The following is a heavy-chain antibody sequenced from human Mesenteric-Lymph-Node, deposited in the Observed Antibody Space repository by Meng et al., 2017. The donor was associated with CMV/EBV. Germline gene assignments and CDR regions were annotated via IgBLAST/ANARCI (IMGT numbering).Heavy chain of an antibody. J-gene: IGHJ4*02. V-gene: IGHV4-59*08. D-gene: IGHD6-19*01. Sequence: GSLRLSCTVSGGSISSYYWSWIRQPPGKGLEWIGYIYYSGSTNYNPSLKSRVTISVDTSKNQFSLKLSSVTAADTAVYYCARVPGIAVTSAVYWGQGTLVTVSS. CDR3: ARVPGIAVTSAVY. CDR2: IYYSGST. CDR1: GGSISSYY.